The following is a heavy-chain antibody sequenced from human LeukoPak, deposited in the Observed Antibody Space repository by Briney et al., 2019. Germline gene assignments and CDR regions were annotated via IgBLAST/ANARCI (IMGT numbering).Heavy chain of an antibody. CDR1: GFTFSSYA. D-gene: IGHD3-3*01. Sequence: GGSLRLSCAASGFTFSSYAMSWVRQAPGKGLEWVSAISGSGGSTYYADSVKGRFTISRDNSKNTLYLQMNSLRAEDTAVYYCAKADRYDFWSGYYATFDYWGQGTLVTVSS. CDR2: ISGSGGST. V-gene: IGHV3-23*01. J-gene: IGHJ4*02. CDR3: AKADRYDFWSGYYATFDY.